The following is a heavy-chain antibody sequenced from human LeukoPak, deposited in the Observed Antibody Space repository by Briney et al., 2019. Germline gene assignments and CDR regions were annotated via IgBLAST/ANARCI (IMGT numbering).Heavy chain of an antibody. Sequence: GGSLRLSCAASGFSFSSHWMSWVRQAPGKGLEWVANIEGDGSERNYLDSVKGRFTISRDNAKNSLHLEMNSLRGDDTAVYFCAGGGGWLTEYWGQGTVVTVSS. D-gene: IGHD6-19*01. V-gene: IGHV3-7*03. CDR3: AGGGGWLTEY. CDR2: IEGDGSER. CDR1: GFSFSSHW. J-gene: IGHJ4*02.